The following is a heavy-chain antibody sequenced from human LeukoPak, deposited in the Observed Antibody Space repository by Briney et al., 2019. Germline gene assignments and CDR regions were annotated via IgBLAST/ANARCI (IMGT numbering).Heavy chain of an antibody. V-gene: IGHV3-48*01. D-gene: IGHD2-15*01. Sequence: GRSLRLSCAASGFSFSKYKMNWVRQAPGKGLECVSHITTSGGTAYYADSVKGRFTISRDNAKNLLYLQMNSLRAEDTAVYYCARDWPGWSAFDVWGHGTMVTVSS. CDR3: ARDWPGWSAFDV. J-gene: IGHJ3*01. CDR1: GFSFSKYK. CDR2: ITTSGGTA.